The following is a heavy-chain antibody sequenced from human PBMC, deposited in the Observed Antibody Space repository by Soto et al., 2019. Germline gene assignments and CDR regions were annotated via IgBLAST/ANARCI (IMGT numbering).Heavy chain of an antibody. CDR3: AIGDRGAFDM. CDR1: GFTFSYYW. Sequence: EVQLVESGGGLVQPGESLRLSCAASGFTFSYYWMHWVRQAPGKGLVWVSRIHSDGSSTTYADSVKGRFTISRDNARNTVYLQMNSLRVEDTAVYYCAIGDRGAFDMWGQGTVVTVAS. D-gene: IGHD1-26*01. CDR2: IHSDGSST. V-gene: IGHV3-74*03. J-gene: IGHJ3*02.